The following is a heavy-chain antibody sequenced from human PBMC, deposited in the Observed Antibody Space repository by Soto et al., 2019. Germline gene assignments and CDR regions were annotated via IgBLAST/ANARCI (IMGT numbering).Heavy chain of an antibody. D-gene: IGHD1-1*01. V-gene: IGHV4-4*07. Sequence: QVQLRESGPGLVKASETLSLTCTVSGESISTYYWSWIRQPAGKGLEWIGRMYGSGSTNYSPFLKSRGAMSVDTSKNQFSLKVNSVTAADTAVYYCARVLLERRHYFGMDVWGQGTTVIVSS. CDR2: MYGSGST. CDR3: ARVLLERRHYFGMDV. CDR1: GESISTYY. J-gene: IGHJ6*02.